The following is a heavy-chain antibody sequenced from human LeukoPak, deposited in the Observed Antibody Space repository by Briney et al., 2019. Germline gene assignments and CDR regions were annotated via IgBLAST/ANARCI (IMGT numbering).Heavy chain of an antibody. D-gene: IGHD3-16*01. J-gene: IGHJ4*02. CDR2: FTPSNSAT. CDR1: GYTFTSYH. CDR3: AREPSATGGFDF. V-gene: IGHV1-46*01. Sequence: ASVKVSCRASGYTFTSYHIHWVRQAPGQGLEWMGIFTPSNSATSFAQNFQGRVTMTRDTSTSTAYMELSSLRSEDTAIYYCAREPSATGGFDFWGQGTLVTVSS.